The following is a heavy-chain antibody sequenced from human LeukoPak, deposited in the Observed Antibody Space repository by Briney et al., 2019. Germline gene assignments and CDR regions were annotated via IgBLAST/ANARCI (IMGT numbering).Heavy chain of an antibody. Sequence: GGSLRLSCAASGFTFSTFAMVWVRQAPGKGLEWVAFIRYDGSNKYYADSVKGRFTISRDNSKNTLYLQMNSLRTEDPAVYYFVRYESSWGIFDCWGEGTLVSVSS. V-gene: IGHV3-30*02. CDR1: GFTFSTFA. CDR3: VRYESSWGIFDC. D-gene: IGHD6-13*01. J-gene: IGHJ4*02. CDR2: IRYDGSNK.